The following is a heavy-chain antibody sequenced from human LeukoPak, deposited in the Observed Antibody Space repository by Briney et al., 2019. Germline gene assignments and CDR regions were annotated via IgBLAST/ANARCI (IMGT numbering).Heavy chain of an antibody. D-gene: IGHD2-2*01. V-gene: IGHV3-30-3*01. CDR2: ISYDGSNK. Sequence: GGSLRLSCAASGFTFSSYAMHWVRQAPGKGLEWVAVISYDGSNKYYADSVKGRFTISRDNSKNTLYLQMNSLRAEDTAVYYCARQLGYCSSTSCSRFDYWGQGTLVTVSS. CDR3: ARQLGYCSSTSCSRFDY. CDR1: GFTFSSYA. J-gene: IGHJ4*02.